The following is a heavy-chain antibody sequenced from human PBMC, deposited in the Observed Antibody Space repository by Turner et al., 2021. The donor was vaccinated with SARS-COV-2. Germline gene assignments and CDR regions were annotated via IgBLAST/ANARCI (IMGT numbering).Heavy chain of an antibody. D-gene: IGHD6-25*01. CDR2: ISKSSLTI. V-gene: IGHV3-48*01. CDR3: TKGLQLGAAFDF. Sequence: EVQLVESGGDLVKPGGSLRLSCAASGFTFANAWMSWVRQAPGKGLEWVSYISKSSLTIYYADSVKGRFTISRDNAENSLYLQMTSLRADDTAVYYCTKGLQLGAAFDFWGQGALVTVSS. J-gene: IGHJ4*02. CDR1: GFTFANAW.